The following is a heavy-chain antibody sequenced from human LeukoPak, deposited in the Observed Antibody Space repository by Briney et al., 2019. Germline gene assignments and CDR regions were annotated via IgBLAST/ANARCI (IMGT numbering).Heavy chain of an antibody. CDR1: GFTFSSYS. Sequence: PGGSLRLSCAASGFTFSSYSMNWVRQAPGKGLEWVLPISSSSSYIYYADSVKGRFTISRDNAKNSLYLQMNSLRAEDTAVYYCARDSSGYYPAGYWGQGTLVAVSS. J-gene: IGHJ4*02. D-gene: IGHD3-22*01. CDR3: ARDSSGYYPAGY. CDR2: ISSSSSYI. V-gene: IGHV3-21*01.